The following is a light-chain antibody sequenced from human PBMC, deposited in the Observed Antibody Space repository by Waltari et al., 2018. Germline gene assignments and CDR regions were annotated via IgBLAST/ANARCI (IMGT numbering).Light chain of an antibody. Sequence: DIQVTQSPSSLSASVGDRITLTCRTSQSVSSYLNWYQQKPGEAPKLLIYAASTLHRGVPSRFSGSGSGTDYTLTITSLQPEDFAIYFCQQSYNTPRTFGLGTKLQIK. CDR3: QQSYNTPRT. J-gene: IGKJ2*01. CDR1: QSVSSY. V-gene: IGKV1-39*01. CDR2: AAS.